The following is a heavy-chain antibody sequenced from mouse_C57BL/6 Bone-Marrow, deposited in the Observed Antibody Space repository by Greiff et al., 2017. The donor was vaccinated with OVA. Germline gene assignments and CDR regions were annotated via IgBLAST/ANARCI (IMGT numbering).Heavy chain of an antibody. CDR1: GYTFTDYN. V-gene: IGHV1-22*01. CDR2: INPNNGGT. J-gene: IGHJ2*01. D-gene: IGHD1-1*01. Sequence: VQLKQSGPELVKPGASVKMSCKASGYTFTDYNMHWVKQSHGKSLEWIGYINPNNGGTSYNQKFKGKATLPVNKSSSTAYMELRSLTSEDSAVYYCARWLYYYGSSYNFDYWGQGTTLTVSS. CDR3: ARWLYYYGSSYNFDY.